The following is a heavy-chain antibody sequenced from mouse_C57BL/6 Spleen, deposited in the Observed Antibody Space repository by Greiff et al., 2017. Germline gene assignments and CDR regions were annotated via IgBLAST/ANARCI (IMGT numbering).Heavy chain of an antibody. CDR3: ARGGEAGFED. CDR1: GYAFSAYC. Sequence: QVQLQQSGAELVRPGASVKFSCTASGYAFSAYCMNWVKQRPGQGLEWIGKIYPEDGDTKYNAKFLGKATSTADISSTTAYLQLSSLTSEDTAVYFCARGGEAGFEDWGQGTPGTVSA. CDR2: IYPEDGDT. V-gene: IGHV1-80*01. J-gene: IGHJ3*01.